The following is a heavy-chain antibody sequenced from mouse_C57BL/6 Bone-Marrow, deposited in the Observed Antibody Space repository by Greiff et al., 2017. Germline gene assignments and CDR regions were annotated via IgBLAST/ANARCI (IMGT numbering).Heavy chain of an antibody. J-gene: IGHJ4*01. CDR1: GYTFTSYW. CDR3: ARDGSSYYYAMDY. Sequence: QVQLQQPGAELVMPGASVKLSCKASGYTFTSYWMHWVKQRPGQGLEWIGEIDPSDSYTNYNQKFKGKSTLTVDKSSSTAYMQLSSLTSEDSAVYYGARDGSSYYYAMDYWGQGTSVTVSS. CDR2: IDPSDSYT. D-gene: IGHD1-1*01. V-gene: IGHV1-69*01.